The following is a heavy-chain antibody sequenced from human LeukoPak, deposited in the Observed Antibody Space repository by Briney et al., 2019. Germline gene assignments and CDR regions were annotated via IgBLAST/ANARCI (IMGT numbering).Heavy chain of an antibody. CDR2: IIPIFGTA. V-gene: IGHV1-69*01. J-gene: IGHJ6*03. Sequence: ASVKVSCKASGGTFSSYAISWVRQAPGQGLEWMGGIIPIFGTANYAQKFQGRVTITADESTSTAYMELSSLRSEDTAVYYCAREDRNYDFWSGYYTYYYYYYMDVWGKGTTVTVSS. CDR3: AREDRNYDFWSGYYTYYYYYYMDV. CDR1: GGTFSSYA. D-gene: IGHD3-3*01.